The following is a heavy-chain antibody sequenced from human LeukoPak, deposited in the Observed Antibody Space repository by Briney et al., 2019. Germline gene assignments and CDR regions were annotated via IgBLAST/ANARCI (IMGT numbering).Heavy chain of an antibody. CDR1: GFTFSNYA. J-gene: IGHJ4*02. CDR2: FKTKYSQV. Sequence: PGGSLRLSCVASGFTFSNYAMNWVRQAPGKGLEWVSTFKTKYSQVYYAESVRGRFTISTDNSEKTVYLQMNSLRAEDTALYYCARSVPDYTRFDYWGQGALVTVPS. D-gene: IGHD4-11*01. V-gene: IGHV3-23*05. CDR3: ARSVPDYTRFDY.